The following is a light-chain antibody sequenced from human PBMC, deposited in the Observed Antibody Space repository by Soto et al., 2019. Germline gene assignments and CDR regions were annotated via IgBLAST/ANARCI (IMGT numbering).Light chain of an antibody. J-gene: IGKJ5*01. V-gene: IGKV1-33*01. CDR1: QDIPNY. CDR3: QHDDHLPFT. CDR2: DSS. Sequence: DIQMTQSPSSLSASVGDRVTITCQASQDIPNYLNWYQQKPGRAPRLLLYDSSSLETGVPAGFSGSGSGTDFTLTISSLQPEDFARYYCQHDDHLPFTFGQGTRLEIK.